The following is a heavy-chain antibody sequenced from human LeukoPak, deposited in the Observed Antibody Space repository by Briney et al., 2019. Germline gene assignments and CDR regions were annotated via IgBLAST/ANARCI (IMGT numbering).Heavy chain of an antibody. CDR3: ARRRYDFWSGYPNDAFDI. Sequence: SETLSLTCAVYGGSFSGYYWSWIRQPPGKGLEWIGEINHSGSTNYNPSLKSRVTTSVDTSKNQFSLKLSSVTAADTAVYYCARRRYDFWSGYPNDAFDIWGQGTMVTVSS. D-gene: IGHD3-3*01. CDR2: INHSGST. CDR1: GGSFSGYY. V-gene: IGHV4-34*01. J-gene: IGHJ3*02.